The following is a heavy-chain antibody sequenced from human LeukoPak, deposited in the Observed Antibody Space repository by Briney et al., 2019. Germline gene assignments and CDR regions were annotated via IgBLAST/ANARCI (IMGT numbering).Heavy chain of an antibody. CDR1: GFTFSDYY. D-gene: IGHD6-13*01. CDR2: ISSSSSYT. V-gene: IGHV3-11*06. J-gene: IGHJ6*02. CDR3: ATRRQQLVMNYYGMDV. Sequence: PGGSLRLSCAASGFTFSDYYMSWIRQAPGKGLEWVSYISSSSSYTNYADSVKGRFTISRDNAKNSLYLQMNSLRAEETAVYYCATRRQQLVMNYYGMDVWGQGTTVTVSS.